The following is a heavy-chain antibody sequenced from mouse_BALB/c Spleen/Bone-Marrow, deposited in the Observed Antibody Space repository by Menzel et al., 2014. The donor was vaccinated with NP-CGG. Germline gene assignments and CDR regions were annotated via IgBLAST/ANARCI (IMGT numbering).Heavy chain of an antibody. CDR1: GFNIKDTY. CDR2: IDPANGNT. Sequence: VQLQQSGAELVKPGASVKLSCTASGFNIKDTYMHWVKQRPEQGLEWIGRIDPANGNTKYDPKFQGKATITADTSSNTAFMNLSSLKSEVNAVYYCARYRLGTYFDYWGQGTTLTVSS. D-gene: IGHD2-14*01. CDR3: ARYRLGTYFDY. J-gene: IGHJ2*01. V-gene: IGHV14-3*02.